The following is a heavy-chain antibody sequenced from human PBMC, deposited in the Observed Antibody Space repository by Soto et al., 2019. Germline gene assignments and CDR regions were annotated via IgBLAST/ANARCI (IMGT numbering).Heavy chain of an antibody. CDR2: VYYSDTT. CDR3: ARGNYYRSGTLRFDP. V-gene: IGHV4-30-4*08. Sequence: QVQLQESGPGLVKPSETLSLTCTVSGGPISSGAHYWSWIRQPPGKGLEWIGYVYYSDTTSYSPSTHGRVTMSLDTSQNQFSLNLNSVTAADTAVYFYARGNYYRSGTLRFDPWGQGTLVTVSS. J-gene: IGHJ5*02. CDR1: GGPISSGAHY. D-gene: IGHD3-10*01.